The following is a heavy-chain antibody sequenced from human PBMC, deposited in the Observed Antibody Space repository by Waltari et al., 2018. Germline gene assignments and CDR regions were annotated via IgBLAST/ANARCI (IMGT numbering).Heavy chain of an antibody. Sequence: QVQLVQSGAEVKKPGSSVKVSCKASGGTFSSYAISWVRQAPGQGLEWMGGIIHIFGTANYEQKFQGRVTITADKSKSKAYMELSSLRSEDTAVYYCARGGYDDAFDYWGQGTLVTVSS. CDR2: IIHIFGTA. V-gene: IGHV1-69*14. CDR3: ARGGYDDAFDY. J-gene: IGHJ4*02. CDR1: GGTFSSYA. D-gene: IGHD5-12*01.